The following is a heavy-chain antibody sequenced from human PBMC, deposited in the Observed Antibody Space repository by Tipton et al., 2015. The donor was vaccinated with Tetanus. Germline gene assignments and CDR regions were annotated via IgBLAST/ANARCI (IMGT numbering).Heavy chain of an antibody. CDR1: GGSISSGDYY. CDR3: ARDTDSSGGGIDY. J-gene: IGHJ4*01. CDR2: IYYSGST. D-gene: IGHD3-22*01. V-gene: IGHV4-30-4*01. Sequence: TLSLTCTVSGGSISSGDYYWSWIRQPPGKGLEWIGYIYYSGSTYYNPSLKSRVTISVDTSKNQFSLKLSSVTAADTAVYYCARDTDSSGGGIDYWFHGSLVTVSS.